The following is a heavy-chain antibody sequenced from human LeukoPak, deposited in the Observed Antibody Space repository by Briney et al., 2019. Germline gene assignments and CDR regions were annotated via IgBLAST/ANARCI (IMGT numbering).Heavy chain of an antibody. CDR2: ITLLFGTT. J-gene: IGHJ4*02. CDR3: ARDWFVD. V-gene: IGHV1-69*13. Sequence: SVKVSCKASGGTFSNYVINWVRQAPGQGLEWMGGITLLFGTTNYAQKFQGRVTITADESTRTAYMELSSLRSEDTAVYYCARDWFVDWGQGTLVIVSS. CDR1: GGTFSNYV.